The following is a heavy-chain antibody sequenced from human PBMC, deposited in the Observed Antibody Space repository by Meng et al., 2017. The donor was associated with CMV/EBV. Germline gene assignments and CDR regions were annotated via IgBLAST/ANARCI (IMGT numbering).Heavy chain of an antibody. CDR2: MNPNSGNT. V-gene: IGHV1-8*02. Sequence: ASVKVSCKASGGTFSSYAISWVRQAPGQGLEWMGWMNPNSGNTGYAQKFQGRVTMTRNTSISTAYMELSSLRSEDTAVYYCARRKSAYYYGMDVWGQGTTVTVSS. CDR3: ARRKSAYYYGMDV. J-gene: IGHJ6*02. CDR1: GGTFSSYA.